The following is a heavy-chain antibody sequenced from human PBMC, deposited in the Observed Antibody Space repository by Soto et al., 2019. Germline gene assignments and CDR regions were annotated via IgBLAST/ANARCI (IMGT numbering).Heavy chain of an antibody. CDR1: GFTFSNAW. V-gene: IGHV3-15*01. J-gene: IGHJ4*02. D-gene: IGHD6-13*01. CDR3: TLRIAADGTPDY. Sequence: GGSLRLSCAASGFTFSNAWMSWVRQAPGKGLEWVGRIKSKTDGGTTNYAAPVKGSFTISRDDSKNTLYLQMNSLKTEDTAVYYCTLRIAADGTPDYWGQGTLVTVSS. CDR2: IKSKTDGGTT.